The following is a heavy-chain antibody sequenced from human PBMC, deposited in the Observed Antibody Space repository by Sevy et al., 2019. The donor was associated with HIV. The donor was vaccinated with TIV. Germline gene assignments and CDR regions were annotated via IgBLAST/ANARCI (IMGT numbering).Heavy chain of an antibody. Sequence: GGSLRLSCAASGFTFSSYAMHWVRQAPGKGLEWVAVISYDGSNKYYADSVKGRFTISRDNSKNTLYLQMNSLRAEDTAVYYCARDSERSVEGYGMDVWGQGTTVTVSS. CDR2: ISYDGSNK. J-gene: IGHJ6*02. V-gene: IGHV3-30-3*01. D-gene: IGHD3-10*01. CDR3: ARDSERSVEGYGMDV. CDR1: GFTFSSYA.